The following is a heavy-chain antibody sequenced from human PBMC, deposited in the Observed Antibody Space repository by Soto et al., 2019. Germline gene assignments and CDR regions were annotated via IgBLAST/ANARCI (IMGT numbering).Heavy chain of an antibody. CDR2: IYPGNSDT. V-gene: IGHV5-51*01. J-gene: IGHJ6*02. CDR3: ARQAYGSGSYYYNYGMDV. D-gene: IGHD3-10*01. Sequence: GESLKISCTVSGYSFTSYWIGWLRQMPGKGLEWMGIIYPGNSDTRYSPSFQGQVTISADKSISTAYLQWSSLKASDTAMFYCARQAYGSGSYYYNYGMDVWGQGTTVTAP. CDR1: GYSFTSYW.